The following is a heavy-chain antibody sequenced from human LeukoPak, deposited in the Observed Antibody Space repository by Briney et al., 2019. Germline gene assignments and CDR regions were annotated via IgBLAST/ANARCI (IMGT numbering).Heavy chain of an antibody. V-gene: IGHV4-34*01. J-gene: IGHJ4*02. D-gene: IGHD6-13*01. CDR2: INHSGST. Sequence: PSETLSLTCAVYGGSFSGYYWSWIRQPPGKGLEWIGEINHSGSTYYNPSLKSRVTISVDTSKNQFSLKLSSVTAADTAVYYCARRRVAAALFFDYWGQGTLVTVSS. CDR1: GGSFSGYY. CDR3: ARRRVAAALFFDY.